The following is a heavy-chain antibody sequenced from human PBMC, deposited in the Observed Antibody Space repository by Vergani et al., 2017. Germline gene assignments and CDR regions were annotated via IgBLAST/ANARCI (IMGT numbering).Heavy chain of an antibody. Sequence: QLQLQESGPGLVKPSETLSLTCTVSGGSISSSSYYWGWIRQPPGKGLEWIGNIYYSGSTYYNPSLTSRVTISVDTSKNQFSLKLSSVTAADTAVYYCARLSGSGSYWFDPWGQGTLVTVSS. V-gene: IGHV4-39*01. CDR1: GGSISSSSYY. J-gene: IGHJ5*02. D-gene: IGHD1-26*01. CDR2: IYYSGST. CDR3: ARLSGSGSYWFDP.